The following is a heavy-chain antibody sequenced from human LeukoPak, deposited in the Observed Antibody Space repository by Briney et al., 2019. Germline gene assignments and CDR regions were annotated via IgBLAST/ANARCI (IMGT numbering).Heavy chain of an antibody. CDR3: ASRGSRYYFDY. Sequence: GGSLRLSCAASGFTFSTYAMHWVRQAPGKGLAWVAVISYDGSDKYYADSVKGRFTISRDNSMNTLSLQMNSLRAEDTAVYYCASRGSRYYFDYWGQGTLVTVSS. D-gene: IGHD1-26*01. J-gene: IGHJ4*02. CDR1: GFTFSTYA. CDR2: ISYDGSDK. V-gene: IGHV3-30-3*01.